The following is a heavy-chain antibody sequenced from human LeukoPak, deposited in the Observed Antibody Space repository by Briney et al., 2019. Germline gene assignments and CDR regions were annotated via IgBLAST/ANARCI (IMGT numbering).Heavy chain of an antibody. CDR2: MNPNSGRR. J-gene: IGHJ4*02. V-gene: IGHV1-8*01. D-gene: IGHD3-16*02. Sequence: GASVKVSCKASGYTFSNYDINWGRQAPGQGLEWMGWMNPNSGRRVYAQKFQGRVTMTRNSSINTAYMELTSLRSDDTAVYYCARGLRSDYWGQGTLVTVSS. CDR3: ARGLRSDY. CDR1: GYTFSNYD.